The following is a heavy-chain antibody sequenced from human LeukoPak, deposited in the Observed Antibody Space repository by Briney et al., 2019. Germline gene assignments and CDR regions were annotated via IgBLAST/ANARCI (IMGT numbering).Heavy chain of an antibody. CDR1: GASISSSNYY. J-gene: IGHJ4*02. Sequence: PSETLSLTCTVSGASISSSNYYWDWIRQPPGKGLEWIGSIYYSGSTYYNPSLKSRVTISVDTSKKQFSLKLSSVTAADTAVYYCARRGAWSGFYDYWGQGTVVTVSS. CDR2: IYYSGST. D-gene: IGHD3-3*01. V-gene: IGHV4-39*01. CDR3: ARRGAWSGFYDY.